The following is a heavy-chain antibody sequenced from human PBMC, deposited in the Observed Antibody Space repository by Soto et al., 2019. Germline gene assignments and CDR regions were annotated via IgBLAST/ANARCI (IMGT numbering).Heavy chain of an antibody. Sequence: APVKGSFQASGYIFTNYYIHLVGQAPGQGLEWMGWINPFDGSRMFAQSFQGRVTMTRDTSTSTVYMEVSSLRSEDTAVYYCSRVDPGETSPFDHWGQGTLVT. J-gene: IGHJ4*02. CDR1: GYIFTNYY. V-gene: IGHV1-46*03. D-gene: IGHD3-10*01. CDR2: INPFDGSR. CDR3: SRVDPGETSPFDH.